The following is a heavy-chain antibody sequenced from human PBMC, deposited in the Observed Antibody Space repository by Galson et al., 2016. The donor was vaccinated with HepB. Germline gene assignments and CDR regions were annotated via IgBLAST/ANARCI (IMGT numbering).Heavy chain of an antibody. CDR2: INPSDGSR. D-gene: IGHD3-3*01. J-gene: IGHJ4*02. Sequence: SVKVSCKASGYTFTDYYMHWVRQAPGQGLEWMGVINPSDGSRRYAQKFQGRLTMTRDKSTSTVYMELSRLRSEDTAVYYCARDLSPNLEWTLRCDFWGQGTRVIVSS. V-gene: IGHV1-46*01. CDR3: ARDLSPNLEWTLRCDF. CDR1: GYTFTDYY.